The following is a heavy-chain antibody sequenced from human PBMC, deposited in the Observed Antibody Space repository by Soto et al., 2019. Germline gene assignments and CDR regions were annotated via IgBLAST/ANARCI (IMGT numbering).Heavy chain of an antibody. J-gene: IGHJ6*02. Sequence: QVQLVQSGAEVKKPGASVKVSCKASGYTFTDYYMHWVRQAPGQGLEWMGWINPNSGGTNYAQKFQGRVTMTRDTSISTAYMELNRLRSDDTAVYYCATSVGIAPTGEDGMDVWGQGTSVTVSS. CDR3: ATSVGIAPTGEDGMDV. CDR2: INPNSGGT. CDR1: GYTFTDYY. D-gene: IGHD2-8*02. V-gene: IGHV1-2*02.